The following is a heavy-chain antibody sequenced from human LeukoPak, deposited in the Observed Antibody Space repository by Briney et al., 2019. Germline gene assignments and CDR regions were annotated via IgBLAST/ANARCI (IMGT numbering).Heavy chain of an antibody. CDR1: GFRFSSYG. CDR3: SKDRGVFGVAYNY. Sequence: GGSLRLSCAASGFRFSSYGMHWVRQAPGKGLDWAAYIRYDGINEYYADSVKGRFTISRDLSKNTLFLQMNSLRPEDTAVYYCSKDRGVFGVAYNYWGQGTLVTVSS. D-gene: IGHD3-3*01. J-gene: IGHJ4*02. CDR2: IRYDGINE. V-gene: IGHV3-30*02.